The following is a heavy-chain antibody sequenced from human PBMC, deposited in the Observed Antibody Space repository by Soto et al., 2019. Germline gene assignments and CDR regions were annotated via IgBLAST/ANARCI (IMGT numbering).Heavy chain of an antibody. J-gene: IGHJ4*02. CDR1: GFDCTNSW. CDR3: TRDQRYSSSV. Sequence: GGSLRLSCAASGFDCTNSWMHWVRQPPGKGLVWLSHVNSDGTITTHADSVKGRFTISRDNAKNTVYLQMNSLRVEDTAVYYCTRDQRYSSSVWGQGTLVTVSS. CDR2: VNSDGTIT. D-gene: IGHD5-18*01. V-gene: IGHV3-74*01.